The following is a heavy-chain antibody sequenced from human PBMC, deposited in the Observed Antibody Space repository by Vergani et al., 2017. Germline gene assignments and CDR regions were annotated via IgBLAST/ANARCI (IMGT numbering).Heavy chain of an antibody. CDR2: TWYDGNNK. V-gene: IGHV3-33*01. Sequence: QVQLVESGGGVVQPGRSLRISCAASGFTFNQYGMHWVRQAPGKGLEWVAVTWYDGNNKQYADSVKGRFTISRDNSKSTMYLQMNSLREEDTGVYYCARDLRLLYNRFDPWGQGTLVTVSS. J-gene: IGHJ5*02. D-gene: IGHD1-14*01. CDR3: ARDLRLLYNRFDP. CDR1: GFTFNQYG.